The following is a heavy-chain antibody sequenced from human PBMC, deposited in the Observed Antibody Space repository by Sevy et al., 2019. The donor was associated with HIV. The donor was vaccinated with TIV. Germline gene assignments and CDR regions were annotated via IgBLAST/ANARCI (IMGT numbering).Heavy chain of an antibody. J-gene: IGHJ4*02. Sequence: GGSLRLSCSASGFTFSSYAMHWVRQAPGKGLEYVSAICSNGGSTYYADSVKGRFTISRDNSKNTLYLQMSSLRAEDTAVYYCVKDPVGYCSSTSCDAGIFDYWGQGTLVTVSS. CDR2: ICSNGGST. V-gene: IGHV3-64D*06. CDR1: GFTFSSYA. D-gene: IGHD2-2*01. CDR3: VKDPVGYCSSTSCDAGIFDY.